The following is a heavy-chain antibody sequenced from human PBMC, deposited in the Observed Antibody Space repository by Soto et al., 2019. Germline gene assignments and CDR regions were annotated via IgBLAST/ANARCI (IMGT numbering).Heavy chain of an antibody. CDR1: GYTFTTFG. Sequence: QVQLVQSGVEVKKPGASVKVSCKASGYTFTTFGITWVRQAPGQGLQWMGWTNAFNGNTNYAQKLQGRVTMTTDTSTSTAYMELRSLRSDDTAVYYCARQNAEYFQNWGQGTLVTVS. V-gene: IGHV1-18*01. CDR2: TNAFNGNT. CDR3: ARQNAEYFQN. J-gene: IGHJ1*01.